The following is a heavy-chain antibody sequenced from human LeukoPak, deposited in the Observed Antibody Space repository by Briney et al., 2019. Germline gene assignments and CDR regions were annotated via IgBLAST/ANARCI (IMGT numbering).Heavy chain of an antibody. D-gene: IGHD3-9*01. CDR1: GGSFSGYY. CDR2: INHSGST. CDR3: ASGDILTGYFLG. V-gene: IGHV4-34*01. Sequence: SETLSLTCAVYGGSFSGYYWSWIRQPPGKGLEWIGEINHSGSTNYNPSLKSRVTISVGTSKNQFSLKLSSVTAADTAVYYCASGDILTGYFLGRGQGTLVTVSS. J-gene: IGHJ4*02.